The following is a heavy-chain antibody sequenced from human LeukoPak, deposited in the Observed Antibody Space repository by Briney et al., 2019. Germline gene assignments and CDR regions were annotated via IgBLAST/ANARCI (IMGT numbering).Heavy chain of an antibody. V-gene: IGHV4-39*07. D-gene: IGHD3-10*01. CDR1: GGSISSSSYY. J-gene: IGHJ4*02. CDR3: ARVGYGSGSYYNGGFDY. CDR2: IYYSGST. Sequence: SETLSLTCTVSGGSISSSSYYWGWIRQPPGKGLEWIGSIYYSGSTYYNPSLKSRVTISVDTSKNQFSLKLSSVTAADTAVYYCARVGYGSGSYYNGGFDYWGQGTLVTVSS.